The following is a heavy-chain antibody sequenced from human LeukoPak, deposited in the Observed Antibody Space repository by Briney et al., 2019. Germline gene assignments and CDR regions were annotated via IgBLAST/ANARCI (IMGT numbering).Heavy chain of an antibody. Sequence: GGSLRLSCAASGFTFISYWMTWVRQAPGKGLEWVASIRQDGSEKYYVDSVKGRFTISRDNAKNPLFLQMSSLRAEDTAVYYCATRLTSGWNGFDDWGQGTLVTVSS. D-gene: IGHD6-19*01. J-gene: IGHJ4*02. CDR1: GFTFISYW. CDR3: ATRLTSGWNGFDD. V-gene: IGHV3-7*03. CDR2: IRQDGSEK.